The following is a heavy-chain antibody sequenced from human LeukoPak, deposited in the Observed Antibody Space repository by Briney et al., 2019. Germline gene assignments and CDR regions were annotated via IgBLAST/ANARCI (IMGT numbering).Heavy chain of an antibody. CDR2: VSAATGSI. CDR1: GFTFSVAA. CDR3: ARNPGWAYFDS. D-gene: IGHD6-19*01. J-gene: IGHJ4*02. V-gene: IGHV3-48*02. Sequence: GGSLRLSCAASGFTFSVAAMTWVRQAPGRGLEWVSYVSAATGSIYYADSVKGRFTISRDTAGNSLYLQMNSLRDEDTAVYFCARNPGWAYFDSWGQGALVTVSS.